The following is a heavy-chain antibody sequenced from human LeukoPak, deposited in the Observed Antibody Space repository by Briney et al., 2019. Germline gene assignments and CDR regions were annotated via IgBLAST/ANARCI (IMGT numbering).Heavy chain of an antibody. V-gene: IGHV1-46*01. Sequence: ASVKVSCKASGYTFTSYYMHWVRQAPGQGLEWMGIINPSGGSTSYAQKFQGRVTMTRDMSTSTVYMELSSLRSEDTAVYYCARARLRAGYCSSTSCFEFGCWGQGTLVTVSS. CDR3: ARARLRAGYCSSTSCFEFGC. CDR2: INPSGGST. J-gene: IGHJ4*02. CDR1: GYTFTSYY. D-gene: IGHD2-2*01.